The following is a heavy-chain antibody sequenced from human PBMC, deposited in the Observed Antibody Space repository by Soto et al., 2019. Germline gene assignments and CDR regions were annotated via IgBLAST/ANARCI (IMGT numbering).Heavy chain of an antibody. J-gene: IGHJ4*02. CDR2: ISYDGSNK. CDR3: ARESGDYSYFDY. V-gene: IGHV3-30-3*01. D-gene: IGHD4-17*01. Sequence: QVQLVESGGGAVQPGRSLRLSCAASGFTFSSYAMHWVRQAPGKGLEWVAVISYDGSNKYYADSVKGRFTISRDNSKNTLYLQMNSLRAEDTAVYYCARESGDYSYFDYWGQGTLVTVSS. CDR1: GFTFSSYA.